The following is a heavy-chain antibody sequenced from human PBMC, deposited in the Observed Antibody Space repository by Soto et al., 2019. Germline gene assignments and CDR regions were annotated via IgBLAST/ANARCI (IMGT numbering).Heavy chain of an antibody. CDR3: ARDRAGGWELPPWYGMDV. V-gene: IGHV1-69*12. D-gene: IGHD1-7*01. Sequence: QVQLVQSGAEVKKPGSSVKVSCKASGGTFSSYAISWVRQAPGQGLEWMGGIIPIFGTANYAQKFQGRVTITADESTSTAYMELSSLRSEDTAVHYCARDRAGGWELPPWYGMDVWGQGTTVTVSS. J-gene: IGHJ6*02. CDR1: GGTFSSYA. CDR2: IIPIFGTA.